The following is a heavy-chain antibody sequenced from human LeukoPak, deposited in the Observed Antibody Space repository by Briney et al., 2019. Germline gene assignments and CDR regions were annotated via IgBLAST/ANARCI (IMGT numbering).Heavy chain of an antibody. J-gene: IGHJ4*02. CDR2: VYNSGST. D-gene: IGHD4-11*01. CDR1: GGSISRGSYY. CDR3: ARGSQVTHFDY. V-gene: IGHV4-61*02. Sequence: SETLSLTCIVSGGSISRGSYYWNWIRPPAGKGLEWMGRVYNSGSTNYNPSLKSRVTISTDMSKNQFSLKLSSVTAADTAVYYCARGSQVTHFDYWGQGTLVTVSS.